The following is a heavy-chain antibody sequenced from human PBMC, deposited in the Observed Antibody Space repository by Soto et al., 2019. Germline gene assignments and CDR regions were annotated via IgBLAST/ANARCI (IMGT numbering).Heavy chain of an antibody. CDR3: ARADYGDDDY. CDR1: GYTFSSYR. D-gene: IGHD4-17*01. V-gene: IGHV1-18*01. CDR2: IHAYNGDT. J-gene: IGHJ4*02. Sequence: QVPLVQSGAEVKKPGASVKVSCKASGYTFSSYRISWVRQAPGQGPEWMGWIHAYNGDTKYAQKFQDRLIMTTDTSTSSAYMEPRSLTSDDTAVYYCARADYGDDDYWGQGTLVTVSS.